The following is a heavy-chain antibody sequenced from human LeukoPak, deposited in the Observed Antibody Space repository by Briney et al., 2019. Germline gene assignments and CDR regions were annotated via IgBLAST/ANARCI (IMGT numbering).Heavy chain of an antibody. CDR1: GYTFTGYY. Sequence: ASVKVSCEASGYTFTGYYIHWARQAPGHGLEWMGWISPDNGDTHYAQKFQGRVTMTRDTSTSTVYMELSRLRNDDTAVYYCSRRMAVAATFDYWGQGTLVTVSS. CDR2: ISPDNGDT. J-gene: IGHJ4*02. CDR3: SRRMAVAATFDY. D-gene: IGHD6-19*01. V-gene: IGHV1-2*02.